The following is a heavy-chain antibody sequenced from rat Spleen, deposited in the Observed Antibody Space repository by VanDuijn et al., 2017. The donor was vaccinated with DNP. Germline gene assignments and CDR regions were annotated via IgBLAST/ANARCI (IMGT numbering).Heavy chain of an antibody. J-gene: IGHJ2*01. CDR1: GFTFSNYG. CDR2: ISTSGGST. V-gene: IGHV5-27*01. CDR3: TTDIDYFHY. Sequence: EVQLVESGGGLVQPGRSLKLSCAASGFTFSNYGMAWVRQAPKKGLEWVATISTSGGSTYYRNSVEGRFSISRDNAKNTLYLQMDSLRSEDTATYYCTTDIDYFHYWGQGVMVTVSS.